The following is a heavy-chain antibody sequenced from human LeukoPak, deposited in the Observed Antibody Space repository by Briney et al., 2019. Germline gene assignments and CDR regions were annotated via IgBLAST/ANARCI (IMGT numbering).Heavy chain of an antibody. CDR1: GFTVSSNY. D-gene: IGHD1-26*01. V-gene: IGHV3-21*01. CDR2: ISSSSSYI. Sequence: GGSLRLSCAASGFTVSSNYKSWVRQAPGKGLEWVSSISSSSSYIYYADSVKGRFTISRDNAKNSLYLQMNSLRAEDTAVYYCARGSGNFDYWGQGTLVTVSS. J-gene: IGHJ4*02. CDR3: ARGSGNFDY.